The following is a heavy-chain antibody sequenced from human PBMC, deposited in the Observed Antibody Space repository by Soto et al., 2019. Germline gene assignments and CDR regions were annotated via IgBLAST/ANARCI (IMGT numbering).Heavy chain of an antibody. D-gene: IGHD3-22*01. V-gene: IGHV4-59*01. Sequence: VRPSETLSLTCTDSGGSISSYYWSWIRPPPGKGLRWIGYIYYSGSTNYNPSLKSRVTISVDTSKNQFSLKLSSVTAADTAVYYCARGVDYYDSSGSMPPVGFDYWGQGTLVTVSS. J-gene: IGHJ4*02. CDR1: GGSISSYY. CDR2: IYYSGST. CDR3: ARGVDYYDSSGSMPPVGFDY.